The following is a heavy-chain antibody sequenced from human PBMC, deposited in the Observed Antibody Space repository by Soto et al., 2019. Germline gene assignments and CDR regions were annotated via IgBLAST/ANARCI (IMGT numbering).Heavy chain of an antibody. Sequence: PSETLSLTCTVSGGSISSYYWSWIRQPPGKGLEWIGYIYYSGSTNYNPSLKSRVTISVDTSKNQFSLKLSSVTAADTAVYYCARFPGSGYSYGYVWFDPWGQGTLVTVSS. CDR2: IYYSGST. V-gene: IGHV4-59*01. J-gene: IGHJ5*02. CDR1: GGSISSYY. D-gene: IGHD5-18*01. CDR3: ARFPGSGYSYGYVWFDP.